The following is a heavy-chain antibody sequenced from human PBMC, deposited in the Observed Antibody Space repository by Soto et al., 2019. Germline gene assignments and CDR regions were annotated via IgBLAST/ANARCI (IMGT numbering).Heavy chain of an antibody. J-gene: IGHJ5*02. Sequence: PSETLSLTCTVSGGSISSGDYYWSWIRQPPWKGLEWIGYIYYSGSTYYNPSLKSRVTISVDTSKNQFSLKLSSVTAADTAVYYCARAVVTVNWFDPWGQGXLVTVYS. CDR1: GGSISSGDYY. CDR3: ARAVVTVNWFDP. D-gene: IGHD2-15*01. V-gene: IGHV4-30-4*01. CDR2: IYYSGST.